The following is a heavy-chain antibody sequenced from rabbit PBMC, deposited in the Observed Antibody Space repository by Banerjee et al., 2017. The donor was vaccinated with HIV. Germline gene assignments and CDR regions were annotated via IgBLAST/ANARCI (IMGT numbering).Heavy chain of an antibody. Sequence: QEQLEESGGDLVKPEGSLTLTCTASGFSFSSSYWICWVRQAPGKGLEWIACIYAGSSGITYYASWAKGRFTISKTSSTTVTLQMTSLTAADTATYFCAGNFDLWGPGTLVTVS. CDR3: AGNFDL. J-gene: IGHJ4*01. CDR2: IYAGSSGIT. V-gene: IGHV1S45*01. CDR1: GFSFSSSYW.